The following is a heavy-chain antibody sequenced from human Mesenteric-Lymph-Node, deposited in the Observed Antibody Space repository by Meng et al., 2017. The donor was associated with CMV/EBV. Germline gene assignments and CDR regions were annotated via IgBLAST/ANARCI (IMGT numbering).Heavy chain of an antibody. V-gene: IGHV4-39*01. CDR1: GGSVSSGSYR. Sequence: SETLSLTCTVSGGSVSSGSYRWTWIRQPPGKGLEWIGSIYYSGSTYYNPSLKSRVTISVDTSKNPFSLKLSSVTAADTAVYYCGAGYYYGMDVWGQGTTVTVSS. CDR3: GAGYYYGMDV. J-gene: IGHJ6*02. CDR2: IYYSGST.